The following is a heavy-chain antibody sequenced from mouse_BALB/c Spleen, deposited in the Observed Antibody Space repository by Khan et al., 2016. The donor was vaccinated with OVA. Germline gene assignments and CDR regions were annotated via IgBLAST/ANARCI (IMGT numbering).Heavy chain of an antibody. CDR2: INTYTGEP. V-gene: IGHV9-3-1*01. Sequence: QVQLQQSGPELKKPGETVKISCKASGYTFTNYGMNWVKQSPGKALKWMGWINTYTGEPTYADDFKGRFVFSLESSASTAYLLINNLKNEDTARYCCSKPADVSYAMDHWGQGTSVTVSS. J-gene: IGHJ4*01. CDR3: SKPADVSYAMDH. CDR1: GYTFTNYG.